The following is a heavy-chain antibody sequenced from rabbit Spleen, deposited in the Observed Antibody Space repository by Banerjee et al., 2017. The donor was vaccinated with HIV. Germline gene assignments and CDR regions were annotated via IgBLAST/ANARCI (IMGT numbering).Heavy chain of an antibody. V-gene: IGHV1S45*01. CDR1: GFSFSSSYW. D-gene: IGHD8-1*01. Sequence: QQQLEESGGGLVKPEGSLTLTCTASGFSFSSSYWICWVRQAPGKGLEWIACIYAHSSGSTAYASWAKGRFTIAKTSSTTVTLQMTSLTVADTATYFCARDTGSSFSSYGMDLWGQGTLVTVS. CDR3: ARDTGSSFSSYGMDL. J-gene: IGHJ6*01. CDR2: IYAHSSGST.